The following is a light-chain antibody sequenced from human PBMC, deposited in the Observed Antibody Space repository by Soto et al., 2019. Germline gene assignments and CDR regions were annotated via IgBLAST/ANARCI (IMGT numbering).Light chain of an antibody. Sequence: IRGTQSASTLSASVGDRVTITCRASQSISSWLAWYQQKPGKAPKLLIYKASTLKSGVPSRFSGSGSGTEFTLTISSLQPEDFATYSCQQYYISWSFGQGTKVDIK. V-gene: IGKV1-5*03. CDR2: KAS. J-gene: IGKJ1*01. CDR1: QSISSW. CDR3: QQYYISWS.